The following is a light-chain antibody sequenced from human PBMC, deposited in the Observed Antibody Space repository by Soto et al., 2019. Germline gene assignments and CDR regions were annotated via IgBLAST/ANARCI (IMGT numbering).Light chain of an antibody. Sequence: DVVMTQSPLSLPVTLGQSASISCRASQSLVYSDGNTYLTWVQQRPGQSPRRLIYKVSNRESGVRDRFSGIGSGPDFTRKIRRVEAEDGGVYPCIEATHWRRTLGQGTKVEIK. CDR2: KVS. J-gene: IGKJ1*01. V-gene: IGKV2-30*01. CDR3: IEATHWRRT. CDR1: QSLVYSDGNTY.